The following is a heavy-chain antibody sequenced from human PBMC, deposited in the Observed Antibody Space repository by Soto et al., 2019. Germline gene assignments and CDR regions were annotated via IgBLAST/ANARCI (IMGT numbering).Heavy chain of an antibody. J-gene: IGHJ4*02. Sequence: PGGSLRLSCAASGFTFSSYSMNWVRQAPGKGLEWVSYISSSSSTIYYADSVKGRFTISRDNAKNSLYLQMNSLRDEDTAVYYCARDADYYYDSGGYYFDYWGQGTLVTVSS. CDR2: ISSSSSTI. D-gene: IGHD3-22*01. CDR3: ARDADYYYDSGGYYFDY. CDR1: GFTFSSYS. V-gene: IGHV3-48*02.